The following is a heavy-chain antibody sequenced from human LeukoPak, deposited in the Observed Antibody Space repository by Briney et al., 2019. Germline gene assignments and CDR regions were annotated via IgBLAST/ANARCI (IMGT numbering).Heavy chain of an antibody. CDR2: INHSGST. CDR1: GGSISNYY. CDR3: ASSTNYYYYYGMDV. J-gene: IGHJ6*02. D-gene: IGHD3-3*02. V-gene: IGHV4-34*01. Sequence: PSETLALTCTVSGGSISNYYWSWIRQPPGKGLEWIGEINHSGSTNYNPSLKSRVTISVDTSKNQFSLKLSSVTAADTAVYYCASSTNYYYYYGMDVWGQGTTVTVSS.